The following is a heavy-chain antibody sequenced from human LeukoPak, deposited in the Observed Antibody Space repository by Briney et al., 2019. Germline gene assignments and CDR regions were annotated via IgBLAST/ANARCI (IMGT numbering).Heavy chain of an antibody. J-gene: IGHJ6*02. CDR1: GFTFSSYA. CDR3: AKDLNYDFWSGYYAPTEYYYYGMDV. CDR2: ISYDGSNK. Sequence: PGRSLRLSCAASGFTFSSYAMHWVRQAPGKGLEWVAVISYDGSNKYYADSVKGRFTISRDNSKNTLYLQMNSLRAEDTAVYYCAKDLNYDFWSGYYAPTEYYYYGMDVWGQGTTVTVSS. D-gene: IGHD3-3*01. V-gene: IGHV3-30*04.